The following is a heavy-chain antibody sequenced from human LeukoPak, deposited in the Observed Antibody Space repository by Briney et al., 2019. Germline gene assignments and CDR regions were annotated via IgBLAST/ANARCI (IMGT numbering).Heavy chain of an antibody. V-gene: IGHV3-30*18. J-gene: IGHJ4*02. Sequence: PGGSLRLSCAASGFTFSSYGMHWVRQAPGKGLEWVAVISYDGSNKYYADSVKGRFTISRDNSKNTLYLQMNSLRAEDTAVYYCAKAHLPWIPICADYWGQGTLVTVSS. CDR1: GFTFSSYG. CDR3: AKAHLPWIPICADY. CDR2: ISYDGSNK. D-gene: IGHD5-18*01.